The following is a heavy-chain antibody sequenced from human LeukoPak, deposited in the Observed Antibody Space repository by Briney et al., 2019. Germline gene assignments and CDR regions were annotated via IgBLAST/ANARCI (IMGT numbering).Heavy chain of an antibody. CDR1: GFPFSTYE. Sequence: PGGSLRLSCAVSGFPFSTYEMNWVRQAPGKGLEWVSYISSSGRTGYYADSVKGRFTISRDNVKNSLYLQMDNLRAEDTAVYYCTRAQGGYSFGLYFDYWGQGTLVTVSS. CDR2: ISSSGRTG. D-gene: IGHD5-18*01. J-gene: IGHJ4*02. CDR3: TRAQGGYSFGLYFDY. V-gene: IGHV3-48*03.